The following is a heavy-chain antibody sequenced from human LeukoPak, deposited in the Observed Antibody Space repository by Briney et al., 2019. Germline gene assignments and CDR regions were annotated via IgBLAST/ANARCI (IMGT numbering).Heavy chain of an antibody. CDR3: ARVITVRGVIFDY. Sequence: SETLSLTCTVSGGSISSSNYYWGWIRQPPGKGLEWIGYIYYSGSTNYNPSLKSRVTISVDTSKNQFSLTLNSVTAADTAVYYCARVITVRGVIFDYWGQGTLVTVSS. J-gene: IGHJ4*02. CDR1: GGSISSSNYY. D-gene: IGHD3-16*01. V-gene: IGHV4-61*05. CDR2: IYYSGST.